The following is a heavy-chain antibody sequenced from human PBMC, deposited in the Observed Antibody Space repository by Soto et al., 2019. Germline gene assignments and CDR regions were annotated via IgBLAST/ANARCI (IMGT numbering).Heavy chain of an antibody. CDR1: GYTFTSYG. CDR2: ISAYNGNT. J-gene: IGHJ4*02. CDR3: ARDFPPGTMVRGVTAFDY. V-gene: IGHV1-18*04. Sequence: QVQLVQSGAEVKKPGASVKVSCKASGYTFTSYGISWVRQAPGQGLEWMGWISAYNGNTNYAQKLQGRVTMTTDTSTNTAYMELRSLRSDDTAVYYCARDFPPGTMVRGVTAFDYWGQGTLVTVSS. D-gene: IGHD3-10*01.